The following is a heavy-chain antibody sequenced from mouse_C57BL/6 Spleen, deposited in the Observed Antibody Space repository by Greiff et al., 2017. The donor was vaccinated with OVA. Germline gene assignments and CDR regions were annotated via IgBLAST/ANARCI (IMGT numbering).Heavy chain of an antibody. CDR3: ASAYGNYAFDY. D-gene: IGHD2-1*01. Sequence: QVQLKEPGAELVKPGASVKLSCKASGYTFTSYWMHWVKQRPGQGLEWIGMIHPNSGSTNYNEKFKSKATLTVDKSSSTAYMQLSSLTSEDSAVYYCASAYGNYAFDYWGQGTTLTVSS. CDR2: IHPNSGST. CDR1: GYTFTSYW. V-gene: IGHV1-64*01. J-gene: IGHJ2*01.